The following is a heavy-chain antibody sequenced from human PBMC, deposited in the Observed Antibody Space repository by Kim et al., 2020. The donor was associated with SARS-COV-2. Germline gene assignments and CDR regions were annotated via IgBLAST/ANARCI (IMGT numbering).Heavy chain of an antibody. CDR2: LNPNTGNT. Sequence: ASVKVSCKTSGYSFVSYDINWVRQAPGQGLEWMGWLNPNTGNTVFAEKFQGRVTLTSDTSITTAYMELSSLTSDDTALYYCAREKVGALDFLGQGTLV. J-gene: IGHJ4*02. D-gene: IGHD3-16*01. CDR1: GYSFVSYD. V-gene: IGHV1-8*01. CDR3: AREKVGALDF.